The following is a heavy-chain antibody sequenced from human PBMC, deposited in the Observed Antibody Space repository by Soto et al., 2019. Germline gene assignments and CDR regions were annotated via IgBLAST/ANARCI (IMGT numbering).Heavy chain of an antibody. Sequence: QVQLVQSVAEVKKSGASVKVSCKASGYTFTSYTMHWVRQAPGQSLEWMGWINAGNGDTKYSQKFQGRVTITRDISASTAYMELSSLRSEDTAVYYCARIGYGYPSGRGWFDPWGQGTLVTVSS. CDR3: ARIGYGYPSGRGWFDP. CDR1: GYTFTSYT. V-gene: IGHV1-3*01. J-gene: IGHJ5*02. D-gene: IGHD5-18*01. CDR2: INAGNGDT.